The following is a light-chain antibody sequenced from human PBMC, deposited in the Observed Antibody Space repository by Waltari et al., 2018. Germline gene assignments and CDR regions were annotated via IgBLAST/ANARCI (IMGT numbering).Light chain of an antibody. V-gene: IGKV4-1*01. Sequence: DTVMTQSPNSLAVSLGERATINCKSSQNILYSSNNKNYLAWYQQKPGQPPKLLLYWASTRASGVPDRFSGSGSGTDFTLTISSLRTEDGAVYYCQQYYTIPITFGQGTRLEIK. CDR2: WAS. CDR1: QNILYSSNNKNY. J-gene: IGKJ5*01. CDR3: QQYYTIPIT.